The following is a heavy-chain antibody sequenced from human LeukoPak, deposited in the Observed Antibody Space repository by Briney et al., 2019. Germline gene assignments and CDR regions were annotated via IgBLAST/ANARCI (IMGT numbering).Heavy chain of an antibody. CDR2: IRSKAYGGTT. CDR3: TTDQPPPEWLLLTFDY. Sequence: GGSLRLSCEASGFTFTSYAMSWVRQAPGKGLEWVGFIRSKAYGGTTEYAASVKGRFTISRDDSKSIAYLQMNSLKTEDTAVYYCTTDQPPPEWLLLTFDYWGQGTLVTVSS. CDR1: GFTFTSYA. D-gene: IGHD3-3*01. J-gene: IGHJ4*02. V-gene: IGHV3-49*04.